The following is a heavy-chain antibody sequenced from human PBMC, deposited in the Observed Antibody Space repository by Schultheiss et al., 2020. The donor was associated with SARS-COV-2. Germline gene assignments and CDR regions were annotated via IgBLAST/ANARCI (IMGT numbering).Heavy chain of an antibody. D-gene: IGHD6-13*01. Sequence: SETLSLTCTVSGGSISSSTYYWGWIRQPPGMGLEWIGTIYYSGSTYYNPSLQSRVTMSVDTSKNQFSLKLRSVAAADTALYYCARHPPGQSAAAINWFDPWGQGTLVTVSS. CDR2: IYYSGST. J-gene: IGHJ5*02. CDR3: ARHPPGQSAAAINWFDP. CDR1: GGSISSSTYY. V-gene: IGHV4-39*01.